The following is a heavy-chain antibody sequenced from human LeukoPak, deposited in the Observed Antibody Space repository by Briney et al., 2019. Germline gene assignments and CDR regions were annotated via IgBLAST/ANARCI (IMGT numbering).Heavy chain of an antibody. J-gene: IGHJ6*03. CDR2: INHSGST. CDR3: ARGGALSITGTRRRYYYYMDV. CDR1: GGSFSGYY. D-gene: IGHD1-20*01. Sequence: SETLSLTCAVYGGSFSGYYWSWIRQPPGKGLEWIGEINHSGSTNYNPSLKSRVTISVDTSKNQFSLKLSSVTAADTAVYYCARGGALSITGTRRRYYYYMDVWGKGTTVTVSS. V-gene: IGHV4-34*01.